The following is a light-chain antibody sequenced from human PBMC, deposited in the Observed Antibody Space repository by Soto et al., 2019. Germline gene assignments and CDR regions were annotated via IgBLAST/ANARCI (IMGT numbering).Light chain of an antibody. Sequence: EIVMTQSPATLSVSPGERATLSCRASQSVSSNLAWYQQKAGQAPRLLMYGASTRAIGIPGRFSGSGSGTEFTLTISSLQSEDFAVYYCQQYNNWHPLTFGGGTKVDIK. V-gene: IGKV3-15*01. J-gene: IGKJ4*01. CDR3: QQYNNWHPLT. CDR1: QSVSSN. CDR2: GAS.